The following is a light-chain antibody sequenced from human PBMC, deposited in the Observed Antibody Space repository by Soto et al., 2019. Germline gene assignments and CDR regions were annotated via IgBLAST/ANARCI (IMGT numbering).Light chain of an antibody. J-gene: IGKJ2*01. CDR2: KAS. CDR3: QQYDDYPYT. V-gene: IGKV1-5*03. Sequence: DIQMTQSPSTLSASVGDRVTITCRASQSISNWLAWYQQKPGKAPKVLIYKASSLESGVPSRFSGSGSGTEFTLTISSVQPDDSATYCCQQYDDYPYTFGQGTKLEIK. CDR1: QSISNW.